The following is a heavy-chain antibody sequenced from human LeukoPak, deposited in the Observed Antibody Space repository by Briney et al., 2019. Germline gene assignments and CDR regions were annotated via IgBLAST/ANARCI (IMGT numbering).Heavy chain of an antibody. Sequence: SGTLSLTCAVYGGSFSGYYWSWIRQPPGKGLEWIGEINHSGSTNYNPSLKSRVTISVDTSKNQFSLKLSSVTAADTAVYYCARMGATTYYFDYWGQGTLVTVSS. CDR3: ARMGATTYYFDY. D-gene: IGHD1-26*01. CDR1: GGSFSGYY. CDR2: INHSGST. V-gene: IGHV4-34*01. J-gene: IGHJ4*02.